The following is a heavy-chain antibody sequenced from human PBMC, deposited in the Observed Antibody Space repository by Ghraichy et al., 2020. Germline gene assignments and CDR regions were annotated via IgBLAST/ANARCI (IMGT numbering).Heavy chain of an antibody. CDR3: TTDFTIIVGATSSVY. Sequence: GGSLRLSCAASGFTFSNAWMSWVRQAPGKGLEWVGRIKSKTDGGTTDYAAPAKGRFTISRDDSKNTLYLQMNSLKTEDTAVYYCTTDFTIIVGATSSVYWGQGTLVTVSS. CDR2: IKSKTDGGTT. V-gene: IGHV3-15*01. D-gene: IGHD1-26*01. J-gene: IGHJ4*02. CDR1: GFTFSNAW.